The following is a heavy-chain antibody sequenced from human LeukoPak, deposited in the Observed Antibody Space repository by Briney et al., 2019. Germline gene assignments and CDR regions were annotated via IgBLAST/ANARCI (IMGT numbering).Heavy chain of an antibody. CDR2: INHSGST. CDR1: GGSFSGYY. J-gene: IGHJ4*02. Sequence: PSETLSLTCAVYGGSFSGYYWSWIRQPPGKGLEWIGEINHSGSTNYNPSLKSRVTISADTSKNQFSLKLSSVTAADTAVYYCARGLGDYYGSGSYTYFDYWGQGTLVTVSS. CDR3: ARGLGDYYGSGSYTYFDY. D-gene: IGHD3-10*01. V-gene: IGHV4-34*01.